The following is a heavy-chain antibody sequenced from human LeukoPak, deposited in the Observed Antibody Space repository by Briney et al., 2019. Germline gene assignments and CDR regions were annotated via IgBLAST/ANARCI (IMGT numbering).Heavy chain of an antibody. CDR2: MWYDGSNK. V-gene: IGHV3-33*01. CDR1: GFTFSSFG. J-gene: IGHJ5*02. Sequence: PGGSLRLSCAASGFTFSSFGMHWVRQAPGKGVEWVALMWYDGSNKYYADSVKGRFTISRDISQHSLYLQMNSLSAEDPAVYYCTRKAAPGVGSCFDPWGQGTLVTVSS. D-gene: IGHD6-6*01. CDR3: TRKAAPGVGSCFDP.